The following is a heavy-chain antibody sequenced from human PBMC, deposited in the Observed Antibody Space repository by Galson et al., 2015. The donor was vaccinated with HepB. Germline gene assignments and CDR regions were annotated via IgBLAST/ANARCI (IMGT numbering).Heavy chain of an antibody. V-gene: IGHV3-33*08. J-gene: IGHJ4*02. CDR1: GFTFSSYG. CDR2: IWYDGSDK. D-gene: IGHD2-2*01. CDR3: ARQHCSSTSCYEYYFDY. Sequence: SLRLSCAASGFTFSSYGMHWVRQAPGKGLEWVAVIWYDGSDKYYADSVKGRFTISRDNSKNTLYLQMNSLRAEDTAVYYCARQHCSSTSCYEYYFDYWGQGTLVTVSS.